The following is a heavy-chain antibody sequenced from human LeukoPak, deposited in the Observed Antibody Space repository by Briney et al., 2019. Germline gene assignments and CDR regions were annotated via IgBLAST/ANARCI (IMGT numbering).Heavy chain of an antibody. V-gene: IGHV4-59*01. CDR2: IYYSGST. CDR3: ARVGSYNFDY. Sequence: SETLSLTCTVSGGSISSYYWSWIRQPPGKGLEWVGYIYYSGSTNYNPSLKSRVTISVDTSKNQFSLKLSSVTAADTAFYYCARVGSYNFDYWGQGTLVTVSS. D-gene: IGHD1-26*01. CDR1: GGSISSYY. J-gene: IGHJ4*02.